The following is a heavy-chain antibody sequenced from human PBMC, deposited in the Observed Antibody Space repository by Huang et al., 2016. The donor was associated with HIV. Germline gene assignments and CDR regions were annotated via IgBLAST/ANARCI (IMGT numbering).Heavy chain of an antibody. CDR2: IIPFLSVT. CDR1: GGSFNSLA. V-gene: IGHV1-69*10. Sequence: VQLVQSGAEVRRPGSSVRVSCKAAGGSFNSLAFNWVRQAPGQGLEYMGGIIPFLSVTNYAERFQKRLTISADKSTNTVYMELRSLRSEDTGVFYCAREGQTWYGKPIAAFEIWGQGTTVIVSS. J-gene: IGHJ3*02. D-gene: IGHD1-1*01. CDR3: AREGQTWYGKPIAAFEI.